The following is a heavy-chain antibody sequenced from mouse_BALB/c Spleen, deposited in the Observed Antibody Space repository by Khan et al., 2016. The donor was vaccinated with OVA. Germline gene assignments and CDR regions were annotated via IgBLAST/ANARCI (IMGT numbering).Heavy chain of an antibody. CDR1: GYSITTDYA. J-gene: IGHJ2*01. CDR2: ISYNGNT. Sequence: VQLKESGPGLVKPSQSLSLTCTVTGYSITTDYAWNWIRQFPGNKLEWMGFISYNGNTKYNPSLKSRISITRDTSKNQFLLQLKSVTTEDTARYYCARVYGGDFDYWGQDTTLTVSS. D-gene: IGHD1-1*01. CDR3: ARVYGGDFDY. V-gene: IGHV3-2*02.